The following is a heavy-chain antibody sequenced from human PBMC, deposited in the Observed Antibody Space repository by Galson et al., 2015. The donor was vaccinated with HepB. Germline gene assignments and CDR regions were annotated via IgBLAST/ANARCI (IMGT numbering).Heavy chain of an antibody. Sequence: SLRLSCAASGFAFSSSSMNWIRQAPGKGLEWISSITNSGTYIHYADSVRGRFTVSRVNAKNSLYLQMNSLRAEDTAVYYCARALVVIDHRYFDLWGRGTLVTVSS. CDR2: ITNSGTYI. D-gene: IGHD3-22*01. CDR3: ARALVVIDHRYFDL. CDR1: GFAFSSSS. J-gene: IGHJ2*01. V-gene: IGHV3-21*01.